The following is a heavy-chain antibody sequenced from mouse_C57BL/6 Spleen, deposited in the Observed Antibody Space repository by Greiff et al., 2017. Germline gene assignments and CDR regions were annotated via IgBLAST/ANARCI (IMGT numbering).Heavy chain of an antibody. CDR1: GYTFTSYW. D-gene: IGHD2-4*01. CDR2: IYPGSGST. Sequence: VQLQQPGAELVKPGASVKMSCKASGYTFTSYWITWVKQRPGQGLEWIGDIYPGSGSTNYNEKFKSKATLTVDTSSSTAYVQLSSLTSEDSAVYYCSRWYYEHGGFAYWGQGTLVTVSA. V-gene: IGHV1-55*01. CDR3: SRWYYEHGGFAY. J-gene: IGHJ3*01.